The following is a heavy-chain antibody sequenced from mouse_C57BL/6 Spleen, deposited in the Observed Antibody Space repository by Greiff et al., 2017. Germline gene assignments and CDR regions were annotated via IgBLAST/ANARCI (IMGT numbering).Heavy chain of an antibody. CDR2: IHPYSGST. CDR3: ARIYYGYDPFAY. CDR1: GYTFTSYW. J-gene: IGHJ3*01. D-gene: IGHD2-2*01. Sequence: VQLQQPGAELVKPGASVKLSCKASGYTFTSYWMHWVKQRPGQGLEWIGMIHPYSGSTTYNEKFKSKATLTVDKSSSTAYMELSSLTSEGSAVYYCARIYYGYDPFAYWGQGTRVSVSA. V-gene: IGHV1-64*01.